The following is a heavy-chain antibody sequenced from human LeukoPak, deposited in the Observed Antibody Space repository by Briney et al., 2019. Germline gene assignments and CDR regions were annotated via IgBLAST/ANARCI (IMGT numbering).Heavy chain of an antibody. CDR2: ISSRSSYI. V-gene: IGHV3-21*01. CDR3: ARVGYYDFWSGYLWFDP. CDR1: GLTFSSYS. J-gene: IGHJ5*02. Sequence: GGSLRLSCAASGLTFSSYSMNWVRQAPGKGLEWVSSISSRSSYIYYADSVKGRFTISRDNAKNSLYLQMNSLRAEDTAVYYCARVGYYDFWSGYLWFDPWGQGTLVTVSS. D-gene: IGHD3-3*01.